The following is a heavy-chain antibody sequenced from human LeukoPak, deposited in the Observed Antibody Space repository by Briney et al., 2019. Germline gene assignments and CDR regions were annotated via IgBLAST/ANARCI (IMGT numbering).Heavy chain of an antibody. CDR1: GFTFSSYA. J-gene: IGHJ4*02. CDR3: AKDPPTSYSSQNYFDY. D-gene: IGHD5-18*01. V-gene: IGHV3-23*01. CDR2: ISGSGGST. Sequence: PGGSLRLSCAASGFTFSSYAMSWVRQAPGKGLEWVSAISGSGGSTYYADSVKGRFTISRDNSKNTLYLQMNSLRAEDTAVYYCAKDPPTSYSSQNYFDYWGQGTLVTVSS.